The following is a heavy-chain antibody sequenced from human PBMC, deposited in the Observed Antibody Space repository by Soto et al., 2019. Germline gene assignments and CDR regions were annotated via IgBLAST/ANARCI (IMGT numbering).Heavy chain of an antibody. Sequence: QVQLVQSGAEVKKPGSSVKVSCKASGGTFSSYAISWVRQAPGQGLEWMGGIIAIFGTANYAQKFQGRVTITADESTSTAYMEMSSLRSEDKAVYYWARNQPRIVGATGNYYYYGMDVWGQGTTVTVSS. CDR2: IIAIFGTA. V-gene: IGHV1-69*01. CDR1: GGTFSSYA. D-gene: IGHD1-26*01. CDR3: ARNQPRIVGATGNYYYYGMDV. J-gene: IGHJ6*02.